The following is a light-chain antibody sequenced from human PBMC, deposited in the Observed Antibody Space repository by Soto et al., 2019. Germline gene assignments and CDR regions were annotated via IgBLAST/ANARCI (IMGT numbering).Light chain of an antibody. V-gene: IGKV1-16*02. CDR3: QQYDHYPLT. J-gene: IGKJ4*01. CDR2: GAS. Sequence: DIQMTQSPSSLSASVGDRVTITCRASQVICTYLAWFQQKPGKAPRSLIYGASSLHSGVPSKFSGSGSGTDFTLIITILQPEDFATYYCQQYDHYPLTFGGGTKVESK. CDR1: QVICTY.